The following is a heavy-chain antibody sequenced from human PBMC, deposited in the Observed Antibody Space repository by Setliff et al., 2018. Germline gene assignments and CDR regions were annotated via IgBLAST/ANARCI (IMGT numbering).Heavy chain of an antibody. D-gene: IGHD3-16*01. CDR3: ARQGGNYYFQY. V-gene: IGHV1-69*05. CDR2: LIPMFGTP. Sequence: ASVKVSCKASGDSFSNYAISWVRQAPGQGLEWMGGLIPMFGTPGYAQKFQDRVTITTDESTSTAYMELNSLTSEDMAVYYCARQGGNYYFQYWGQGTLVTVSS. CDR1: GDSFSNYA. J-gene: IGHJ4*02.